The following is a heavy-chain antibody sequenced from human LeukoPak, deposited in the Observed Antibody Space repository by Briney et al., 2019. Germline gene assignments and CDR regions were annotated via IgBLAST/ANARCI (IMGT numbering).Heavy chain of an antibody. V-gene: IGHV3-74*01. Sequence: GGSLRLSCAASGFTFSSYWMHWVRQAPGKGLVWVSRISGDGGTTRYADSVKGRFTISRDNAKNTLVLQMSSLRAEDTAVYYCARDNNWNYPDYWGQGTLVTVSS. J-gene: IGHJ4*02. CDR1: GFTFSSYW. D-gene: IGHD1-7*01. CDR3: ARDNNWNYPDY. CDR2: ISGDGGTT.